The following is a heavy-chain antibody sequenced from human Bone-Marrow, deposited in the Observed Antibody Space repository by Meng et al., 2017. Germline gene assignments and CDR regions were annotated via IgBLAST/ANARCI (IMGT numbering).Heavy chain of an antibody. CDR1: GFTFSSYE. CDR3: ATKALDY. Sequence: GESMKTSCAASGFTFSSYEMNWVRQAPGKGLGWLSFISSSGGTIYYADSVRGRFTVSRDNAKNSLYLQMNSLIAEGTAIYYCATKALDYWGQGTLVTVSS. J-gene: IGHJ4*02. V-gene: IGHV3-48*03. CDR2: ISSSGGTI.